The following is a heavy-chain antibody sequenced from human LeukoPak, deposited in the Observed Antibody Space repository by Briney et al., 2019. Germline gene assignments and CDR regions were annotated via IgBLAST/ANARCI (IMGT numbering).Heavy chain of an antibody. D-gene: IGHD3-22*01. J-gene: IGHJ4*02. CDR3: AREGRDYYDGSVSFDY. CDR2: INSDGSST. Sequence: PGGSLRLSCAASGFTFSSYWMHWVRQAPGKGLVWVSRINSDGSSTSYADSVKGRFTISRDNAKNTLYLQMNSLRAEDTAVYYCAREGRDYYDGSVSFDYWGQGTLVTVSS. CDR1: GFTFSSYW. V-gene: IGHV3-74*01.